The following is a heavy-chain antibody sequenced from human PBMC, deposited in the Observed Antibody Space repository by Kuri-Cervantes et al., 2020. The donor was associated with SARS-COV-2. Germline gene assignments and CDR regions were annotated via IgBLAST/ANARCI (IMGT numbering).Heavy chain of an antibody. J-gene: IGHJ4*03. V-gene: IGHV3-30*07. CDR1: GFTFSNYA. CDR3: ARDLALNYYGSGRFGY. CDR2: ISYDGSDK. D-gene: IGHD3-10*01. Sequence: GESLKISCAASGFTFSNYAIHWVRQAPGKGLEWVALISYDGSDKNYADSVKGRFTISRDNSKNTLYLQMNSLRDEDTAVYYCARDLALNYYGSGRFGYWGQGTTVTVSS.